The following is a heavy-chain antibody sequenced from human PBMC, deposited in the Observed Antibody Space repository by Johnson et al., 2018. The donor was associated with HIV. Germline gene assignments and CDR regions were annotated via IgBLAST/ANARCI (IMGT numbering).Heavy chain of an antibody. Sequence: QVQLVESGGGLVQPGRSLRLSCAASGFTFSSYAMHWVRQAPGKGLEWVAVIWYDGSNKYYADSVKGRFTISRDNSKNTRYLQMNSLRAEDTAVYYCAKELADSSGYYADAFDIWGQGTMVTVSS. CDR2: IWYDGSNK. V-gene: IGHV3-33*06. CDR3: AKELADSSGYYADAFDI. J-gene: IGHJ3*02. D-gene: IGHD3-22*01. CDR1: GFTFSSYA.